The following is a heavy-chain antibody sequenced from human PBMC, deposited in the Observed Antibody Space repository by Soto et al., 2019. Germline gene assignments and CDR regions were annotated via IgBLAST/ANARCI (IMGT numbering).Heavy chain of an antibody. CDR1: GGSISSSSYY. J-gene: IGHJ6*02. Sequence: SETLSLTSTVSGGSISSSSYYWGWIRQPPGKGREWIGSIYYSGSTYYNPSLKSRVTISVDTSKNQFSLKLSSVTAADTAVYYCASRVGSSSWANYYYGMDVWGQGTTVTVSS. CDR2: IYYSGST. V-gene: IGHV4-39*01. D-gene: IGHD6-13*01. CDR3: ASRVGSSSWANYYYGMDV.